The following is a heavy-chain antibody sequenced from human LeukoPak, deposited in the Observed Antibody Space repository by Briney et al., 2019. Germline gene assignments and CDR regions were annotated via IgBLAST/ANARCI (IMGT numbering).Heavy chain of an antibody. J-gene: IGHJ4*02. CDR3: ARERNYDILTGYYIFDY. CDR2: IDHSGST. V-gene: IGHV4-38-2*02. D-gene: IGHD3-9*01. CDR1: GYSISSGYY. Sequence: PSETLSLTCTVSGYSISSGYYWGWIRQPPGKGLEWIGSIDHSGSTYYNPSLKSRVTISVDTSKNQFSLKLSSVTAADTAVYYRARERNYDILTGYYIFDYWGQGTLVTVSS.